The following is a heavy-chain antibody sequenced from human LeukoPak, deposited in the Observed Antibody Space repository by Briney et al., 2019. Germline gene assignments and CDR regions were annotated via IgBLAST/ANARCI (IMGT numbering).Heavy chain of an antibody. CDR2: INPNSGGT. D-gene: IGHD5-12*01. V-gene: IGHV1-2*04. Sequence: ASVTVSCKASGYTFTVYYMHWVRQAPGQGLEWMGWINPNSGGTNYAQKFQGWVTMTRDTSISTAYMELSRLRSDDTAVYYCARANSGYDYDLGYWGQGTLVTVSS. CDR1: GYTFTVYY. CDR3: ARANSGYDYDLGY. J-gene: IGHJ4*02.